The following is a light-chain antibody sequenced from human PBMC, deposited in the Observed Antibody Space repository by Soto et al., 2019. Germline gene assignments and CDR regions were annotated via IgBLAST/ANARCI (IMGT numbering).Light chain of an antibody. J-gene: IGKJ2*01. V-gene: IGKV1-17*01. Sequence: DIQMTQSPSSLSAPVGDTVTITCRASQAIRNDLGWYQQKPGEAPKRLIYAASYLQDGVPSRFSGSGSGTEFTFTISSLQPEDFGSYYCLQHHSYPYTFGQGTKMEI. CDR3: LQHHSYPYT. CDR1: QAIRND. CDR2: AAS.